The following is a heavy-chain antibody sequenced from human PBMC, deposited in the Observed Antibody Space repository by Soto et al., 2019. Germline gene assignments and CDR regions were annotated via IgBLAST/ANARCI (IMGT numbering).Heavy chain of an antibody. D-gene: IGHD4-4*01. CDR2: IYYSGST. CDR1: GGSVSSGSYY. Sequence: SETLSLTCTVSGGSVSSGSYYWSCIRQPPGKGLEWIGYIYYSGSTNYNPSLKSRVTISVDTSKNQFSLKLSSVTAADTAVYYCARRYYSNPTWFDPWGQGTLVTLSS. V-gene: IGHV4-61*01. J-gene: IGHJ5*02. CDR3: ARRYYSNPTWFDP.